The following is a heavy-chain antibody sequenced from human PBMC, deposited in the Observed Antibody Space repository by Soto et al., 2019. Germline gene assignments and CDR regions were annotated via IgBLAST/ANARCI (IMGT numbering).Heavy chain of an antibody. V-gene: IGHV6-1*01. CDR1: GDSVSSDSAT. J-gene: IGHJ6*02. Sequence: PSQTLSLTCAIAGDSVSSDSATWNWIRQSPSRGLEWLGRAYYRSKWFDDYAVSVKSRITITPDTSKNHLSLQLNSVTAEDTAVYYFARARYCRGGTCYYGLDVWGQGTTVTVSS. CDR2: AYYRSKWFD. D-gene: IGHD2-15*01. CDR3: ARARYCRGGTCYYGLDV.